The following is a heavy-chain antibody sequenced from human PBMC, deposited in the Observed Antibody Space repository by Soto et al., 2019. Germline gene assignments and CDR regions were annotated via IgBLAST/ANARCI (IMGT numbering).Heavy chain of an antibody. CDR3: AVTNGVYTNWFDP. CDR2: INPSGGST. V-gene: IGHV1-46*03. CDR1: GYSFTSHV. J-gene: IGHJ5*02. D-gene: IGHD2-8*01. Sequence: ASVKVSCKASGYSFTSHVIHWVRQAPGQGLEWMGLINPSGGSTKYAQKFQGRVTITRDTSTSTVYMEVSSLRSEDTAVYYCAVTNGVYTNWFDPWGQGTLVTVSS.